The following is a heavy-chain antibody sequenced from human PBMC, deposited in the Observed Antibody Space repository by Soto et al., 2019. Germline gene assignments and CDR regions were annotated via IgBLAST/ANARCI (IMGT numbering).Heavy chain of an antibody. Sequence: SETLSLTCAVSGASVGRDDYYWSWIRQQPGKGLEWIGYIYYSGNTNYNPSLKSRLTISVDTSKNQFSLQLRSVTAADTAVYYCARTWIGSPFDFWGQGSLVTVSS. D-gene: IGHD5-12*01. J-gene: IGHJ4*02. V-gene: IGHV4-31*11. CDR2: IYYSGNT. CDR1: GASVGRDDYY. CDR3: ARTWIGSPFDF.